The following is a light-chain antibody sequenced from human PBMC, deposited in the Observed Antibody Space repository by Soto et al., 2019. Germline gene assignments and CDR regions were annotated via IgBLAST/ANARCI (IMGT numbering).Light chain of an antibody. V-gene: IGKV3-20*01. Sequence: EIVLTQSPGTLSSSPGERATLSCRASQSVSRSYLAWYQQQPGQAPRLLIYVASTTATGIPDRFSGSGSGTDFTLTISRLEPEDFAVYYCQQYGSSPPYTFGQGTKLEIK. J-gene: IGKJ2*01. CDR3: QQYGSSPPYT. CDR1: QSVSRSY. CDR2: VAS.